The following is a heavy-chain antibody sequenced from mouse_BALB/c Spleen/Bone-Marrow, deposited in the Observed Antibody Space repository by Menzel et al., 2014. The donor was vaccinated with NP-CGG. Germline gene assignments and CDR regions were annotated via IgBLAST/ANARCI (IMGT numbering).Heavy chain of an antibody. CDR2: IINGGGST. CDR1: GFTFSSYT. Sequence: EVQVVESGGGLVQPGGSLKLSCAASGFTFSSYTMSWVRQTPEKRLEWVAYIINGGGSTYYSDTVKGRFTISRDNAKNTLNLQMSSLKSEDTTMYYGANHKNWVFDYWGQGTTLTVSS. V-gene: IGHV5-12-2*01. J-gene: IGHJ2*01. CDR3: ANHKNWVFDY. D-gene: IGHD4-1*01.